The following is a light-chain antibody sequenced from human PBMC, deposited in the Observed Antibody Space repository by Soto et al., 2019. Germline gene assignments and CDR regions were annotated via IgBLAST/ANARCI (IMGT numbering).Light chain of an antibody. V-gene: IGKV1-5*03. Sequence: DIQMTQSPSTLSASVGDRVTITCRASRSISIWLAWYQQKPGKAPKVLIYKASSLESGVPSRFSGSGSGSEFTLTISSLQPDDLATYHCQQYNIFPYTFGQGTKLEIK. J-gene: IGKJ2*01. CDR2: KAS. CDR1: RSISIW. CDR3: QQYNIFPYT.